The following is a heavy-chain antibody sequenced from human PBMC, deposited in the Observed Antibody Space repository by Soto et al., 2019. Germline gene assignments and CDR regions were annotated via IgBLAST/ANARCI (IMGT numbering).Heavy chain of an antibody. V-gene: IGHV3-9*01. CDR2: INWNSGRI. CDR3: AKTNSRGSGSYYSSFDY. D-gene: IGHD3-10*01. Sequence: PGGSLRLSCAASGFTFDDYAMHWVRQAPGKGLEWVSGINWNSGRIVYADSVKGRFTISRDNAKNSLYLQLNSLRAEDTAFYYCAKTNSRGSGSYYSSFDYCGQGTLVTVSS. J-gene: IGHJ4*02. CDR1: GFTFDDYA.